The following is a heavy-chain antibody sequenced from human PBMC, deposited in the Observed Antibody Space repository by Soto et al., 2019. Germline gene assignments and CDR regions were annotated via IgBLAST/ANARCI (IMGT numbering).Heavy chain of an antibody. J-gene: IGHJ5*02. D-gene: IGHD3-10*01. CDR3: AGRSSLASVQVYFGEISNYNWFDP. CDR2: IYHSGST. CDR1: NGSISSAIYY. V-gene: IGHV4-39*01. Sequence: SETLSLTCSVSNGSISSAIYYWGWIRQPPGKGLEWIGSIYHSGSTYYNPSLQGRVTISVDTSKNQFSLKLSSVTAADTAVHFCAGRSSLASVQVYFGEISNYNWFDPWGQGTLVTVSS.